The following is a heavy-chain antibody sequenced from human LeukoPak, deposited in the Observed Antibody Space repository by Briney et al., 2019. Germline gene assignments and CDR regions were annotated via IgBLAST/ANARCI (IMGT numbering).Heavy chain of an antibody. J-gene: IGHJ4*02. CDR3: ASFAVMVTTGLDY. V-gene: IGHV3-7*01. CDR2: IKQDGSEK. Sequence: PGGSLRLSCAASGFTFSSYWMSWVRQAPGKGLEWVANIKQDGSEKYYVDSVKGRFTISRDNAKNSLYLQMNSLRAEDTAVYYCASFAVMVTTGLDYWGQGTLVTVSS. D-gene: IGHD5-18*01. CDR1: GFTFSSYW.